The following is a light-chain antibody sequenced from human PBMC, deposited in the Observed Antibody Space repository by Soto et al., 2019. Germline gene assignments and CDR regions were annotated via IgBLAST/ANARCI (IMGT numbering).Light chain of an antibody. CDR3: QQRSATWT. CDR2: GAS. V-gene: IGKV3-11*01. J-gene: IGKJ1*01. Sequence: EIVLTQSPATLSLSPGERATLSCRTSQSVSSYLAWYQQKPGQPPRLLIYGASHRATDIPARFSGSGSGTDFTLTISSLEPEDFAVYYCQQRSATWTFGQGTKMEIK. CDR1: QSVSSY.